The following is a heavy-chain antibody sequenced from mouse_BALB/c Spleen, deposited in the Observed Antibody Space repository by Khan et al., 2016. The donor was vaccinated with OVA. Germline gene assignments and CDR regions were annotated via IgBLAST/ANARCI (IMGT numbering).Heavy chain of an antibody. CDR1: GFNIKDYY. CDR3: VRFGYGNYWFVY. D-gene: IGHD2-10*02. J-gene: IGHJ3*01. Sequence: VQLKQSGAELVRPGALVKLSCKASGFNIKDYYLHWVKQRPEQGLEWIGWIDPENGNTIYDPKFQGKASITADTSSNTAYLQLSSLTSEDTAVYYCVRFGYGNYWFVYWGQGTLVTVSA. CDR2: IDPENGNT. V-gene: IGHV14-1*02.